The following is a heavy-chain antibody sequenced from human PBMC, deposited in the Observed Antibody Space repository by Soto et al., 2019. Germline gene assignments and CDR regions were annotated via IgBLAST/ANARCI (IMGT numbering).Heavy chain of an antibody. V-gene: IGHV4-59*08. CDR2: VHHSWGS. Sequence: QVQLQESGPGLVKPSETLSLSCTVSGGSISSYYWSWFRQSPGKRMEWIGYVHHSWGSSYNPSLQSRLAISLDTPKSQFSLKVTAVTATDTAVYYCARQGFGPLHGLVDVWGQGTTVTVSS. J-gene: IGHJ6*02. CDR3: ARQGFGPLHGLVDV. CDR1: GGSISSYY. D-gene: IGHD3-10*01.